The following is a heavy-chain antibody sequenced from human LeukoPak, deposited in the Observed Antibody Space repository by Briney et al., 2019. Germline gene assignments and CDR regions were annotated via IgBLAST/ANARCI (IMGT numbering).Heavy chain of an antibody. CDR1: GFTFSSYG. J-gene: IGHJ4*02. V-gene: IGHV3-30*02. D-gene: IGHD3-10*01. CDR3: ANLGNHPLSGSGPRDY. Sequence: PGRSLRLSCTASGFTFSSYGMHWVRQAPGKGLEWVAFIRYDGSNKYYADSVKGRFTISRDNSKNTLYLQMNSLRAEDTAVYYCANLGNHPLSGSGPRDYWGQGTLVTVSS. CDR2: IRYDGSNK.